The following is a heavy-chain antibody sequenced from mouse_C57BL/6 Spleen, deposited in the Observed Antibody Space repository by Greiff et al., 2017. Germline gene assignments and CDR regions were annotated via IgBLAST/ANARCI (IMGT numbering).Heavy chain of an antibody. J-gene: IGHJ4*01. CDR3: ARKGGNYVNYAMDY. Sequence: VQLQESGAELARPGASVKLSCKASGYTFTSYGISWVKQRTGQGLEWIGEIYPRSGNTYYNEKFKGKATLTADKSSSTAYMELRSLTSEDSAVYFCARKGGNYVNYAMDYWGQGTSVTVSS. CDR1: GYTFTSYG. D-gene: IGHD2-1*01. V-gene: IGHV1-81*01. CDR2: IYPRSGNT.